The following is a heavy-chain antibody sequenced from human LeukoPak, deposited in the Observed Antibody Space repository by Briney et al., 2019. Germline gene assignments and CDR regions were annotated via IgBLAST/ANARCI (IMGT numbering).Heavy chain of an antibody. D-gene: IGHD3-3*01. CDR1: GGTFSSYA. J-gene: IGHJ4*02. V-gene: IGHV1-69*01. Sequence: ASVKVSCKASGGTFSSYAISWVRQAPGQGLEWMGGIIPIFGTANYAQKFQGRVTITADESTSTAYMELSSLRSEDTAVYYCARARLDVSKYYDFWSGYYEFDYWGQGTLVTVSS. CDR2: IIPIFGTA. CDR3: ARARLDVSKYYDFWSGYYEFDY.